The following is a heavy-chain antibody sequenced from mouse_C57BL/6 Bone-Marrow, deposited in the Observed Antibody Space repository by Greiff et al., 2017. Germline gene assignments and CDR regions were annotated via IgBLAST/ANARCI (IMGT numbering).Heavy chain of an antibody. J-gene: IGHJ1*03. CDR2: FYPGSGSI. CDR3: AGHAPPDGYCPYWYFDD. V-gene: IGHV1-62-2*01. CDR1: GYTFTEYT. Sequence: QVQLQQPGAELVKPGASVKLSCKASGYTFTEYTIHWVKQRSGQGLEWIGWFYPGSGSIKYNEKFKDKATLTADKSSSTVSMELSRLTSEDSAVYFCAGHAPPDGYCPYWYFDDWGTGTTVTVSS. D-gene: IGHD2-3*01.